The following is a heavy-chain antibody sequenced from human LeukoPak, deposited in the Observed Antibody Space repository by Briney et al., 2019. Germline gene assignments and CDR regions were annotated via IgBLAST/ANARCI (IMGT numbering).Heavy chain of an antibody. CDR1: GCTFTSYD. V-gene: IGHV1-8*01. D-gene: IGHD2-8*01. J-gene: IGHJ6*02. CDR2: MNPNSGNT. CDR3: ARGVKGDAHYYYYGMDV. Sequence: ASVKVSCKASGCTFTSYDINWVRQATGQGLEWMGWMNPNSGNTGYAQKFQGRVTMTRNTSISTAYMELSSLRSEDTAVHYCARGVKGDAHYYYYGMDVWGQGTTVTVSS.